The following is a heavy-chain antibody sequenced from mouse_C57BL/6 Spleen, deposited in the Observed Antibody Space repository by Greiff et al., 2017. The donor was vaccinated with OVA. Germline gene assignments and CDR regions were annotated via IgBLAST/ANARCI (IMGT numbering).Heavy chain of an antibody. D-gene: IGHD1-1*01. CDR3: ARRGGRAWVAY. V-gene: IGHV1-50*01. CDR1: GYTFTSYW. J-gene: IGHJ3*01. Sequence: VQLQQPGAELVKPGASVKLSCKASGYTFTSYWMQWVKQRPGQGLEWIGEIDPSDSYTNYNQKFKGKATLTVDTSSSTAYMQLSSLTSEDSAVDYCARRGGRAWVAYWGQGTLVTVSA. CDR2: IDPSDSYT.